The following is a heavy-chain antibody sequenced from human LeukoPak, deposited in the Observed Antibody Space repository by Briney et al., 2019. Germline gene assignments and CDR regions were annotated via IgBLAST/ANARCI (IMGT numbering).Heavy chain of an antibody. CDR1: GFTFGKYW. Sequence: QPGGSLRLSCVASGFTFGKYWMSWVRQAPGKGLEWVANIKLDGSEKNYVDSVKGRFTISRDNTKNSLYLQMNSLRVEDTAVFYCVRDQYDTWSRRGNFDSWGQGTLVIVSS. CDR3: VRDQYDTWSRRGNFDS. V-gene: IGHV3-7*03. J-gene: IGHJ4*02. D-gene: IGHD3-3*01. CDR2: IKLDGSEK.